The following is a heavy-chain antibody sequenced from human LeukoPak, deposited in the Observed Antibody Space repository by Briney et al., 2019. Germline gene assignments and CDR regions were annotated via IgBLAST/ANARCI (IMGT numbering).Heavy chain of an antibody. J-gene: IGHJ6*02. Sequence: ASVKVSCKASGYTFTGYYMHWVRQAPGQGLEWMGRINPNSGGTNYAQKFQGRVTMTRDTSISTAYTELSRLRSDDTAVYYCAAVEAAISNYYYYGMDVWGQGTTVTVSS. CDR2: INPNSGGT. CDR3: AAVEAAISNYYYYGMDV. CDR1: GYTFTGYY. V-gene: IGHV1-2*06. D-gene: IGHD2-21*02.